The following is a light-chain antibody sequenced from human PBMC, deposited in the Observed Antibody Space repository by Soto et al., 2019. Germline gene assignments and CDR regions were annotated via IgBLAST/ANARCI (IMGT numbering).Light chain of an antibody. CDR3: QQANSYPLT. CDR1: HGISSW. V-gene: IGKV1-12*01. J-gene: IGKJ4*01. Sequence: DIQMTQSPSSVSASVGDRVTITCRASHGISSWLAWYQQTPGKATKLLIYTVSILQSGVPSRFSGSGSGTYCTLTISSPKPEDFAPYSCQQANSYPLTFGGGTKVESK. CDR2: TVS.